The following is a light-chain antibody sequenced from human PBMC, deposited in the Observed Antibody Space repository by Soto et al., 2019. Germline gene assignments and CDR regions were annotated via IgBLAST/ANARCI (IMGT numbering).Light chain of an antibody. CDR3: RSYASTATLV. J-gene: IGLJ3*02. Sequence: QSVLTQPASVSGSPGQSITISCTGTSSDVGGYNSVSWYQQHPGKAPQLMIYDVSYRPSGVSDRFSGSKSGNTASLTVSGLRAEDEADYYCRSYASTATLVFGGGNKVTGL. V-gene: IGLV2-14*01. CDR2: DVS. CDR1: SSDVGGYNS.